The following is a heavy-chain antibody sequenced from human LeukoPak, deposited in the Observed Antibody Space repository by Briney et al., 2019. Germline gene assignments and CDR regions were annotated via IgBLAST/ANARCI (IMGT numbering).Heavy chain of an antibody. V-gene: IGHV3-15*01. Sequence: GGSLRLSCAASGFTFSDAWMSWVRQAPGKGLEWVGRIKSKTDGGTTDYAAPVKDRFIISGDDSKNTLYLQMNSLKTEDTAVYYCTTPRYSGRYYEFDYWGQGTLVTVSS. CDR2: IKSKTDGGTT. D-gene: IGHD1-26*01. CDR1: GFTFSDAW. J-gene: IGHJ4*02. CDR3: TTPRYSGRYYEFDY.